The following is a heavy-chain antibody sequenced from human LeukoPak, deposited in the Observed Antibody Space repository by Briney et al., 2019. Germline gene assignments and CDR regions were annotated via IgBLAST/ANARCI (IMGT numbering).Heavy chain of an antibody. D-gene: IGHD2-15*01. Sequence: PSETLSLTCAVYGGSFSGYYWSWIRQAPGKGLEWIGEISQSGSTNYNPSLKSRVTISVDTSKNQFSLKLSSVTAADTAVYYCATEPGYCSGGRCYGGWFDPWGQGTLVTVSS. V-gene: IGHV4-34*01. CDR2: ISQSGST. J-gene: IGHJ5*02. CDR1: GGSFSGYY. CDR3: ATEPGYCSGGRCYGGWFDP.